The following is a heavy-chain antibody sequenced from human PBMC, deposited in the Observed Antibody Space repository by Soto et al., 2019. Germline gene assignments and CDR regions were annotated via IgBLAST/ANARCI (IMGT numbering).Heavy chain of an antibody. CDR2: IIPIFGTA. Sequence: GASVKVSCKASGGTFSSYAISWVRQAPGQGLEWMGGIIPIFGTANYAQKFQGRVTITADESTSTAYMELSSLRSEDTAVYYCAAKFSGSGSYYMSVGYYFDYWGQGTLVTVSS. V-gene: IGHV1-69*13. CDR1: GGTFSSYA. J-gene: IGHJ4*02. CDR3: AAKFSGSGSYYMSVGYYFDY. D-gene: IGHD3-10*01.